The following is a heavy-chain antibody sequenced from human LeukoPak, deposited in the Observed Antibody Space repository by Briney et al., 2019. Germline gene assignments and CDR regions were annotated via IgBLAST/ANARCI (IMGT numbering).Heavy chain of an antibody. CDR1: GFTFSSYG. D-gene: IGHD6-19*01. CDR2: IWYDGSNK. Sequence: TGGSLRLSCAASGFTFSSYGMHWVRQAPGKGLEGVAVIWYDGSNKYYADSVKGRFTISRDNSKNTLYLQMNSLRDEDTAVYYCARVSYSSGWYVWGQGTLVTVSS. J-gene: IGHJ4*02. V-gene: IGHV3-33*01. CDR3: ARVSYSSGWYV.